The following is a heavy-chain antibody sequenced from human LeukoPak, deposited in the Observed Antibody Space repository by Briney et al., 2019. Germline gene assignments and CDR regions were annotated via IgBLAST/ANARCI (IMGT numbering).Heavy chain of an antibody. J-gene: IGHJ5*02. V-gene: IGHV3-23*01. CDR1: GFTFSGYA. CDR2: ISGSGGST. CDR3: AKDAGLELGSWFDP. D-gene: IGHD1-7*01. Sequence: PGGSLRLSCAVSGFTFSGYAMTWVRQAPGKGLEWVSAISGSGGSTYYADSVKGRFTISRDNSKNTLYLQMNSLRAEDTAVYYCAKDAGLELGSWFDPWGQGTLVTVSS.